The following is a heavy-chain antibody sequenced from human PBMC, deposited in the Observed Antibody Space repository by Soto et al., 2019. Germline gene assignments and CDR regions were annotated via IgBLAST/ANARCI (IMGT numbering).Heavy chain of an antibody. Sequence: SVKVSCKASGGTFSSYTISWVRQAPGQGLEWMGRIIPILGIANYAQKVQGRVTITADKSTSTAYMELSSLRSEDTAVYYCARDYSYYDSSGYSFWFDPWGQGTLVSVSS. CDR1: GGTFSSYT. D-gene: IGHD3-22*01. V-gene: IGHV1-69*04. CDR3: ARDYSYYDSSGYSFWFDP. CDR2: IIPILGIA. J-gene: IGHJ5*02.